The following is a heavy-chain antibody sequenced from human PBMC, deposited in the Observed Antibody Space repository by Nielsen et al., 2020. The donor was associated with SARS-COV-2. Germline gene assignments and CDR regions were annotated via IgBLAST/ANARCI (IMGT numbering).Heavy chain of an antibody. CDR2: IDGNGRNI. V-gene: IGHV3-48*04. CDR3: ARVGGSSWYFDN. D-gene: IGHD6-13*01. J-gene: IGHJ4*02. Sequence: GESLKISCAASGFTFSSYWMSWVRQAPGKALEWLSYIDGNGRNIFYADSVKGRFTISRDNAENSMYLQMNSLRVEDTAVYYCARVGGSSWYFDNWGQGTLVTVSS. CDR1: GFTFSSYW.